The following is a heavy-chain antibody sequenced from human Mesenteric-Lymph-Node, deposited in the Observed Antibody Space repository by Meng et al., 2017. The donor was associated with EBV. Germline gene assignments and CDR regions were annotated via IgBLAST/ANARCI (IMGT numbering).Heavy chain of an antibody. V-gene: IGHV1-2*06. CDR2: INPSSGGT. CDR3: ARGHFYGSGSQRYYFDY. D-gene: IGHD3-10*01. J-gene: IGHJ4*02. CDR1: GYTFTDYY. Sequence: QVQLVQSGAEVKKPGASVKVSCKASGYTFTDYYMHWVRQAPGQGLEWMGRINPSSGGTNYAQKFQGRVTMTRDTSINTAYMELSRLRSDDTAVYFCARGHFYGSGSQRYYFDYWGQGTLVTVSS.